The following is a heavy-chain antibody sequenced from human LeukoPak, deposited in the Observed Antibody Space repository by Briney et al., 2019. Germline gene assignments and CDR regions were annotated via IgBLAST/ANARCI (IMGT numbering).Heavy chain of an antibody. CDR2: ISSSSSYI. J-gene: IGHJ3*02. CDR1: GLTFSTYS. D-gene: IGHD3-10*01. V-gene: IGHV3-21*01. CDR3: ARGDGATPPDVFDI. Sequence: PGGSLRLSCAASGLTFSTYSINWVRQAPGKGLQWVSSISSSSSYIYYADSVKGRFTISRDNARNSLFLQMNSLRGEDTAVYYCARGDGATPPDVFDIWGQGTMVTVSS.